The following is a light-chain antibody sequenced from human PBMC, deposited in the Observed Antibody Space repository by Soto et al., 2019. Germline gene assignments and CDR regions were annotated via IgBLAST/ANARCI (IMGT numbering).Light chain of an antibody. Sequence: EIVMTQSPATLSVSPGERATLSCRASQSVSSNLAWYQHKPGQAPRLLIYGASTRANGIPARFTGSGSGTEFTLTISSLQSEDFAVYFCQQYDNWRPWTFGQGTKVEFK. V-gene: IGKV3-15*01. CDR2: GAS. CDR1: QSVSSN. J-gene: IGKJ1*01. CDR3: QQYDNWRPWT.